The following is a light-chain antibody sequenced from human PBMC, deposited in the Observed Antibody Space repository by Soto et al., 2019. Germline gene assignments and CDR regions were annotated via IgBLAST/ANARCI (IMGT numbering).Light chain of an antibody. CDR2: EVS. CDR3: SSYTSSSTFV. CDR1: SSDIGAYNY. Sequence: QSALAQPASVSGSPGQSITISCTGTSSDIGAYNYVSWYPQHPGKAPKLMIYEVSNRPSGVSNRFSGSKSGNTASLTISGRQPEDEADYYCSSYTSSSTFVFGTGTKLTVL. J-gene: IGLJ1*01. V-gene: IGLV2-14*01.